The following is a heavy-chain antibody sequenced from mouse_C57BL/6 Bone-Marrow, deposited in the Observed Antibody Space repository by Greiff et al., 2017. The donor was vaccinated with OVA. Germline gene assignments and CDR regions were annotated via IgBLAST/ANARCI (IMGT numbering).Heavy chain of an antibody. Sequence: VQLVESGAELARPGASVKLSCKASGYTFTSYGISWVKQRTGQGLEWIGAIYPRSGNTYYNEKFKGQATLTADKSSSTAYMELRSLTSEDSAVYFCAREGDYWGQGTTLTVSS. CDR2: IYPRSGNT. V-gene: IGHV1-81*01. CDR1: GYTFTSYG. CDR3: AREGDY. J-gene: IGHJ2*01.